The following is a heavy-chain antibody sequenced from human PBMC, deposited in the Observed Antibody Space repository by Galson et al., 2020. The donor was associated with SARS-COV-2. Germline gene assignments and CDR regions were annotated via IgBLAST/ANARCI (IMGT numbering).Heavy chain of an antibody. Sequence: TGGSLRLSCAASGFTVSSSHMGWVRQAPGKGLEWVPNIYSGGSTYYADSVKGRFTISRDNSKNTLYLQMNSLTAEDTAVYHCATGRVTAAGGLGAFDIWGQGTMVTVSS. V-gene: IGHV3-66*01. D-gene: IGHD6-13*01. J-gene: IGHJ3*02. CDR2: IYSGGST. CDR1: GFTVSSSH. CDR3: ATGRVTAAGGLGAFDI.